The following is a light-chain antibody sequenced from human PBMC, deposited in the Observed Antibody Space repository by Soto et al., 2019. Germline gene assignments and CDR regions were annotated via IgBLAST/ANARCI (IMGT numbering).Light chain of an antibody. CDR1: QTISSW. J-gene: IGKJ5*01. Sequence: DIPMTQSPSTLSGSVGDRVTITCRASQTISSWLAWYQQKPGKAPKLLIYKASTLKSGVPSRFSGSGSGTEFILTISSLEPEDFAVYYCQQRSNWPITFGQGTRLEIK. CDR2: KAS. CDR3: QQRSNWPIT. V-gene: IGKV1-5*03.